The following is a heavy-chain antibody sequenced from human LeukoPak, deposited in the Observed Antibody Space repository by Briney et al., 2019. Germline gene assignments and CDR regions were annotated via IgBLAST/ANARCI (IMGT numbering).Heavy chain of an antibody. D-gene: IGHD1-14*01. CDR2: VSAYNGNT. V-gene: IGHV1-18*01. Sequence: ASVKVSCKASGYTFTSYGISWVRQAPGQGLEWMGWVSAYNGNTNYAQKLQGRVTMTTDTSTSTAYMELRSLRSDDTAVYYCAREEVYRRGSPDAFDIWGQGTMVTVSS. CDR1: GYTFTSYG. CDR3: AREEVYRRGSPDAFDI. J-gene: IGHJ3*02.